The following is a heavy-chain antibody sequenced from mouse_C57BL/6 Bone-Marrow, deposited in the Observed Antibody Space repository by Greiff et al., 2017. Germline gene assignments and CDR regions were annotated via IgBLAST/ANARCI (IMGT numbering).Heavy chain of an antibody. CDR3: ARWGCNYGSSPLAMDY. V-gene: IGHV1-9*01. D-gene: IGHD1-1*01. CDR1: GYTFTGYW. J-gene: IGHJ4*01. Sequence: QVQLQQSGAELMKPGASVKLSCKATGYTFTGYWIAWVKQRPGHGLEWIGEILPGSGSTNYNEKFKGKATFTADTSSNTAYMQLSSQTTEDSAIYYCARWGCNYGSSPLAMDYWGQGTSVTVSS. CDR2: ILPGSGST.